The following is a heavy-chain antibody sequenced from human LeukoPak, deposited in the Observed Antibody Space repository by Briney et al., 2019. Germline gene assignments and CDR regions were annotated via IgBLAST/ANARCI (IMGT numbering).Heavy chain of an antibody. CDR3: ARSAAVTGQFDF. CDR1: GASISSSNW. Sequence: SGTLSLTCPVSGASISSSNWWTWVRQPPGEALEWIGEIYHAGSTKYNPSLRSRLTISVDKSKNSFSLSLTSVTAADTAFYYCARSAAVTGQFDFWGPGTLVTVSS. D-gene: IGHD6-19*01. CDR2: IYHAGST. V-gene: IGHV4-4*02. J-gene: IGHJ4*02.